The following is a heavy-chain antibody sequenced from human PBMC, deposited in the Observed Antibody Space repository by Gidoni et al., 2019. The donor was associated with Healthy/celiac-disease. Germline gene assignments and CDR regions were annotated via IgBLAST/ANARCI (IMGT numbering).Heavy chain of an antibody. Sequence: QVQLVESGGGVVQPGGSLRLSCAASGFTFSSYGMHWVRQAPGKGLAWAEFIRYDGSNKYYADSVKGRFTISRDNSKNTLYLQMNSLRAEDTAVYYCAKGKGIELRGGPFDLWGRGTLVTVSS. V-gene: IGHV3-30*02. CDR1: GFTFSSYG. D-gene: IGHD2-15*01. CDR3: AKGKGIELRGGPFDL. J-gene: IGHJ2*01. CDR2: IRYDGSNK.